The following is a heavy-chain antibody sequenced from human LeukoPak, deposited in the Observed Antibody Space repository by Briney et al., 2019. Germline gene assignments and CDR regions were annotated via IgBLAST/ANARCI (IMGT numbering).Heavy chain of an antibody. CDR2: IWYDGSNK. Sequence: PGGSLRLSCAASGFTFSSYGMHWVRQAPGKGLEWVAVIWYDGSNKYYADSVKGRFTISRDNSKNTLYLQKNSLRAEDTAVYYWAREARRGGYNLFDPWGQGTLVTVSS. D-gene: IGHD3-10*01. V-gene: IGHV3-33*01. CDR1: GFTFSSYG. J-gene: IGHJ5*02. CDR3: AREARRGGYNLFDP.